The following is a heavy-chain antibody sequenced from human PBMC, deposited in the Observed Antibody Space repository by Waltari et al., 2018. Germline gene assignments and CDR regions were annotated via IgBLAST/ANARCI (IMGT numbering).Heavy chain of an antibody. J-gene: IGHJ6*02. Sequence: QVQLVQSGAEVKKPGASVKVSCKASGYTFTSYAMHWVRQAPGQRLGWMGWINAGNGNTKYSQKFQGRVTITRGTSASTAYMELSSLRSEDTAVYYCARAGDTNYYYYGMDVWGQGTTVTVSS. V-gene: IGHV1-3*01. CDR1: GYTFTSYA. CDR3: ARAGDTNYYYYGMDV. D-gene: IGHD2-21*01. CDR2: INAGNGNT.